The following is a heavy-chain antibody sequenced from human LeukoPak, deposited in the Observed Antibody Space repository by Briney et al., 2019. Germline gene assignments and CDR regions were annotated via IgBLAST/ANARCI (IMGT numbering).Heavy chain of an antibody. CDR2: IYYSGST. D-gene: IGHD2-2*01. Sequence: SETLSLTCTVSGGSISTSSYYWGWIRQPPGKGLEWIGSIYYSGSTYYNPSLKSRVTISVDTSKNQFSLKLGSVTAADTAVYYCARNRGYCSSTSCPTGDYWGQGTLVTVSS. CDR1: GGSISTSSYY. J-gene: IGHJ4*02. CDR3: ARNRGYCSSTSCPTGDY. V-gene: IGHV4-39*07.